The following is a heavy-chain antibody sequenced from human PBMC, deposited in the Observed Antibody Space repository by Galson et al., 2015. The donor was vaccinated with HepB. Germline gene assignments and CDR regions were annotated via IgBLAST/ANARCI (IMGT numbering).Heavy chain of an antibody. D-gene: IGHD3-16*01. J-gene: IGHJ4*02. CDR3: TTDKSRYAAGWQDFDY. V-gene: IGHV3-15*07. CDR1: GFTFRNAY. Sequence: SLRLSCAASGFTFRNAYMNWVRQAPGKGLEWVGRIKSKPDGGTTDYAAPVKDRFDISRDDSKNTLYLQMTGLKTEDTAVYYCTTDKSRYAAGWQDFDYWGQGTLVTVSS. CDR2: IKSKPDGGTT.